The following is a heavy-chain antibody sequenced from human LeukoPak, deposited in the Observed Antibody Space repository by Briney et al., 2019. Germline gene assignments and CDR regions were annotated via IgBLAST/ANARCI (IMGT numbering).Heavy chain of an antibody. V-gene: IGHV3-13*01. D-gene: IGHD3-16*02. CDR3: ARGSYDYVWGSYRSNWFDP. J-gene: IGHJ5*02. Sequence: PGGSLRLSCAASGFTFSSYDMHWVRQATGKGLEWVSAIGTAGDTYYPGSVKGRFTISRENAKNSLYLQMNSLRAEDTAVYYCARGSYDYVWGSYRSNWFDPWGQGTLVTVPS. CDR1: GFTFSSYD. CDR2: IGTAGDT.